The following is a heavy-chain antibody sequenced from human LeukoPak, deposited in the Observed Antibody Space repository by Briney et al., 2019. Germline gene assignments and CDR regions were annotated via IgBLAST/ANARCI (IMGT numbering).Heavy chain of an antibody. CDR3: ARVSGYRLDY. CDR2: IYYSGST. D-gene: IGHD5-12*01. J-gene: IGHJ4*02. V-gene: IGHV4-59*01. Sequence: SETLSLTCAVYGGSFSGYYWSWIRQPPGKGLEWIGYIYYSGSTNYNPSLKSRVTISVDTSKNQFSLKLSSVTAADTAVYYCARVSGYRLDYWGQGTLVTVSS. CDR1: GGSFSGYY.